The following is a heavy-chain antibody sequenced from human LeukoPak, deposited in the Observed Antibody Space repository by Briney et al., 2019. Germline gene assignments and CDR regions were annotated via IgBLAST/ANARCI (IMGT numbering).Heavy chain of an antibody. CDR2: IYYSGST. Sequence: PSETLSLTCTVSGGSISSYYWSWIRQPPGKGLEWIGYIYYSGSTNYNPSLKSRVTISVDTSKSQFSLKLSSVTAADTAVYYCARSSYYAIDYWGQGTLVTVSS. J-gene: IGHJ4*02. CDR1: GGSISSYY. V-gene: IGHV4-59*01. CDR3: ARSSYYAIDY. D-gene: IGHD2-8*01.